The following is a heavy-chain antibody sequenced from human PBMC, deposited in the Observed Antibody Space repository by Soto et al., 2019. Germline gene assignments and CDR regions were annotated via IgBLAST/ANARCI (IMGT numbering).Heavy chain of an antibody. CDR3: AKGEDVWLRAHFQC. Sequence: EVLLVESGGGLVQPGRSLRLSCAATGFTFEDYGLFWVRQPPGKGLEWVAGIKWDSGDIDYADSVKGRFTISRDNAKNSLKLQMNSLRPDDTALYYCAKGEDVWLRAHFQCWSQGTLVSVSS. D-gene: IGHD5-12*01. CDR1: GFTFEDYG. CDR2: IKWDSGDI. V-gene: IGHV3-9*01. J-gene: IGHJ4*02.